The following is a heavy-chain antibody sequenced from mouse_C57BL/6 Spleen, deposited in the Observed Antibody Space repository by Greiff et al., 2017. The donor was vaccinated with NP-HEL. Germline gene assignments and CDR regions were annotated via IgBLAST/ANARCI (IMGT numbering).Heavy chain of an antibody. V-gene: IGHV1-82*01. J-gene: IGHJ2*01. D-gene: IGHD1-1*01. Sequence: VQLQQSGPELVKPGASVQISCKASGYAFSSSWMNWVKPRPGKGLEWIGRIYPGDGDTNYNGKFKGKATLTADKSSSTAYMQLSSLTSEDSAVYFCARDTTGYWGQGTTLTVSS. CDR2: IYPGDGDT. CDR1: GYAFSSSW. CDR3: ARDTTGY.